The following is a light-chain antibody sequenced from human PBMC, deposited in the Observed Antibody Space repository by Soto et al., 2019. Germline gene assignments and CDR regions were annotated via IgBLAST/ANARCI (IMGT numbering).Light chain of an antibody. CDR2: DVS. Sequence: QSALTQPASVSGAPGQSITISCTGTSSDVGGYNYVSWYQQHPGKAPKLIIYDVSNRPSGVSNRFSGSKSGNTASLTISGLKAEDEADDYCSSHSSSTTRVFGTGTKVTVL. CDR1: SSDVGGYNY. J-gene: IGLJ1*01. V-gene: IGLV2-14*01. CDR3: SSHSSSTTRV.